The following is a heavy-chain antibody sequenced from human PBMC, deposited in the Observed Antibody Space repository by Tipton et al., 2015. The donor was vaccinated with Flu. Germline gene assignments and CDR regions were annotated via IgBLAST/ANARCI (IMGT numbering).Heavy chain of an antibody. J-gene: IGHJ5*02. V-gene: IGHV4-61*02. CDR1: GIPMRSGIQS. CDR2: TYTNGDT. CDR3: ARRDYSNYVSEPKNWFDP. Sequence: LRLSCSVSGIPMRSGIQSWSWIRQSAGKGLEWIGLTYTNGDTTYNPSLKSRVTISVDRSKNQFSLRLTSVTAADTAVYYCARRDYSNYVSEPKNWFDPWGQGTLVTVSS. D-gene: IGHD4-11*01.